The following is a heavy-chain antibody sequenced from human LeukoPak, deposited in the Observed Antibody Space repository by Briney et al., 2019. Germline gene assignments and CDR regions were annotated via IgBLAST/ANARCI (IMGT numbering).Heavy chain of an antibody. CDR3: ARGKRDALNYYYYGMDV. CDR2: IYSGGTT. J-gene: IGHJ6*02. CDR1: GFTVNTNH. D-gene: IGHD5-24*01. Sequence: GGSLRLSCAASGFTVNTNHMSWVRQAPGKGLEWVSVIYSGGTTLYADSVKGRFTISRDNSKNTQYLQMNSLRAEDTAVYYCARGKRDALNYYYYGMDVWGQGTTVTVSS. V-gene: IGHV3-53*01.